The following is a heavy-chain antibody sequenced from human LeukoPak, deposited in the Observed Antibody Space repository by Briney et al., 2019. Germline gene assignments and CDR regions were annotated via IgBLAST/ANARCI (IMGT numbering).Heavy chain of an antibody. J-gene: IGHJ5*02. D-gene: IGHD2-2*01. CDR3: AGVPAALNWFDP. Sequence: ASVKVSCKASGYTFTTYGLSWVRQAPGQGLEWMGWISPYTGNTNYAQKFQGRVTMTTDTSTSTAYMELRSLRSDDTAVYYCAGVPAALNWFDPWGQGTLVTVSS. V-gene: IGHV1-18*01. CDR1: GYTFTTYG. CDR2: ISPYTGNT.